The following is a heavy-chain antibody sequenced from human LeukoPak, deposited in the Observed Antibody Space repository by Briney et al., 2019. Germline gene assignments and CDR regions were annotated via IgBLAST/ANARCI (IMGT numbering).Heavy chain of an antibody. J-gene: IGHJ5*02. D-gene: IGHD1-26*01. Sequence: SGGSLRLSCAASGFSFDDYDMAWLRQAPGKGLEWVSDIDWKGRPTSYADSVKGRFTISRDNAQKSLYLQMDSLRAEDTALYYCAREVYRMGVGGFDPWGQGTLVIVSS. V-gene: IGHV3-20*04. CDR1: GFSFDDYD. CDR3: AREVYRMGVGGFDP. CDR2: IDWKGRPT.